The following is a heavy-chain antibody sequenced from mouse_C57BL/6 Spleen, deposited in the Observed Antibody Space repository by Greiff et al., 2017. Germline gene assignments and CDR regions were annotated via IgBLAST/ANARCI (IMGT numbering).Heavy chain of an antibody. Sequence: VQLQQSGAELARPGASVKLSCKASGYTFTSYGISWVKQRTGQGLEWIGEIYPRSGNTYYNEKFKGKATLTADKSSSTAYMELRSLTSEDSAVYFCARFVRDQGFAYWGQGTLVTVSA. CDR1: GYTFTSYG. D-gene: IGHD3-2*02. CDR2: IYPRSGNT. CDR3: ARFVRDQGFAY. J-gene: IGHJ3*01. V-gene: IGHV1-81*01.